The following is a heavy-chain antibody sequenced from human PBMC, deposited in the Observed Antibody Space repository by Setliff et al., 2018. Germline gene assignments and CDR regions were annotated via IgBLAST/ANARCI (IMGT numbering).Heavy chain of an antibody. CDR2: INTNTGNP. CDR1: GYTFTSYA. V-gene: IGHV7-4-1*02. CDR3: ARSGDPKSAFERYLFD. J-gene: IGHJ4*02. Sequence: ASVKVSCKASGYTFTSYAMNWVRQAPGQGLEWMGWINTNTGNPTYAQGFTGRFVFSLDTSVSTASLQISSLKAEDTAVYYCARSGDPKSAFERYLFDWGQGTLVTVSS. D-gene: IGHD1-20*01.